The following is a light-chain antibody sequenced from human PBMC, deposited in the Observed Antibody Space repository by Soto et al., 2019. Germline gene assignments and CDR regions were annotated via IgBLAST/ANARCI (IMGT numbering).Light chain of an antibody. CDR1: LSVSVY. Sequence: VVLTQSPATLSLSPGERATLSCRASLSVSVYLDWYQQKPGQAPRLVIYAAFNRATGIPARFSGSGSGTDFTLTISSLEPEDFAVYYCQQRQYWPPITFGQGTRLEIK. V-gene: IGKV3-11*01. CDR2: AAF. CDR3: QQRQYWPPIT. J-gene: IGKJ5*01.